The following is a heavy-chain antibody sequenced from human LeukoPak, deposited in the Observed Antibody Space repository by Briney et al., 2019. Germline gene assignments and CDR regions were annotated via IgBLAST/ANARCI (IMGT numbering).Heavy chain of an antibody. J-gene: IGHJ4*02. V-gene: IGHV4-59*01. CDR2: IYYSGST. Sequence: PSETLSLTCTVSGGSISSYYWSWIRQPPGKGLEWIGYIYYSGSTNYNPSLKRRVTISVDTSKNQFSLKLSSVTAADTAVYYCARAPSGWYFLDYWGQGTLVTVSS. D-gene: IGHD6-19*01. CDR1: GGSISSYY. CDR3: ARAPSGWYFLDY.